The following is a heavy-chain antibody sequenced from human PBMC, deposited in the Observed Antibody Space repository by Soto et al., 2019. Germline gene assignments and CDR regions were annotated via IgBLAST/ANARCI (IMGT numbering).Heavy chain of an antibody. J-gene: IGHJ6*02. CDR2: INAGNGNT. D-gene: IGHD1-26*01. CDR1: GYTFTGYA. CDR3: GRTVGLSYGMDV. V-gene: IGHV1-3*01. Sequence: GASVKVSCKASGYTFTGYAMHWVRQAPGQRLEWMGWINAGNGNTKYSQKFQGRVTITRDTSASTAYMELRSLRSDDTAVYYCGRTVGLSYGMDVWGQGTTVTVSS.